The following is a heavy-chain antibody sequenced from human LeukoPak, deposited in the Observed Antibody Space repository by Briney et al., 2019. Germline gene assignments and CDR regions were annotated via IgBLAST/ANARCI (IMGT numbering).Heavy chain of an antibody. CDR1: GFTVSGNY. CDR3: ARSGGCSSTSCYSRLDAFDI. CDR2: IYSGGST. Sequence: GGSLRLSCAASGFTVSGNYMSWVRQAPGKGLEWVSVIYSGGSTYYADSVKGRFTISRDNSKNTLYLQMNSLRAEDTAVYYCARSGGCSSTSCYSRLDAFDIWGKGTMVTVSS. D-gene: IGHD2-2*02. J-gene: IGHJ3*02. V-gene: IGHV3-53*01.